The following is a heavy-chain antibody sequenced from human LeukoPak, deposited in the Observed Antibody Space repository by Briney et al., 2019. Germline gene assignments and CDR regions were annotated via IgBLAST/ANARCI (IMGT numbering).Heavy chain of an antibody. D-gene: IGHD2-2*01. V-gene: IGHV4-61*02. CDR2: IYTSGST. Sequence: PSETLSLTCTVSGGSISSGSYYWSWIRQPAGKGLEWIGRIYTSGSTNYNPSLKSRVTISVDTSKNQFSLKLSSVTAADTAAYYCAREECSSTSCYPSDYWGQGTQVTVPS. CDR1: GGSISSGSYY. CDR3: AREECSSTSCYPSDY. J-gene: IGHJ4*02.